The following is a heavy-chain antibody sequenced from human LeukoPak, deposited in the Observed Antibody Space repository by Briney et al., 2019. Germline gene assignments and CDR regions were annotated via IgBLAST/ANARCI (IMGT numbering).Heavy chain of an antibody. J-gene: IGHJ4*02. V-gene: IGHV4-59*11. CDR2: ISYTGST. D-gene: IGHD6-13*01. Sequence: SETLSLTCTVSGGSISSHYWAWIRQPPGKGLEWIGYISYTGSTNYNPSLKSRVTISVDTSKNQFSLKLRSVTAADTAVYYCARAAGPLAAPDFWGQGTPVTVSS. CDR1: GGSISSHY. CDR3: ARAAGPLAAPDF.